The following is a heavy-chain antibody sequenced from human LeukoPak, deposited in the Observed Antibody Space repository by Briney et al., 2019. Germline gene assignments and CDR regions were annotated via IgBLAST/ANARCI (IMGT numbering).Heavy chain of an antibody. J-gene: IGHJ4*02. CDR3: AKGQELDDGVFDS. V-gene: IGHV3-23*01. D-gene: IGHD1-1*01. CDR2: ISGSGGST. CDR1: GFTFSSYA. Sequence: GGSLRLSCAASGFTFSSYAMSWVRQAPGKGLEWVSDISGSGGSTYYADSVKGRFTISRDNSKKTLYLQLNSLRVEDTAIYYCAKGQELDDGVFDSWGQGTLVTVSS.